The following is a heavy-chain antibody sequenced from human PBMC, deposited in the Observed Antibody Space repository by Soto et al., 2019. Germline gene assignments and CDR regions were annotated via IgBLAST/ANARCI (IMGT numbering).Heavy chain of an antibody. V-gene: IGHV3-74*01. CDR1: EFTFSSYC. D-gene: IGHD1-1*01. Sequence: EVQLVESGGGLVQPGGSLRLSCAASEFTFSSYCMHWVRQAPGKGLVWVSRINNDGSSTNYADSVKGRFTISRDNAKNSLHLQMNSLRAEDTAVYYCARRNGSNTALDFWGQGTLVTVSS. CDR2: INNDGSST. CDR3: ARRNGSNTALDF. J-gene: IGHJ4*02.